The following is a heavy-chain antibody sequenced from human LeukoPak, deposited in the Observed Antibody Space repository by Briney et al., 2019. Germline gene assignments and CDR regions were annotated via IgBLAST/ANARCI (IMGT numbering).Heavy chain of an antibody. Sequence: ASVKVSCKASGYIFTSYYMHWLRQAPGQGLEWVGLINPTGGSTTYAQNFQCRVTMTRDTSTTTVYMEVSSLRSEDTAVYYCARAGYDSSGYYSYWGQGTLVTVPS. J-gene: IGHJ4*02. CDR3: ARAGYDSSGYYSY. CDR2: INPTGGST. CDR1: GYIFTSYY. D-gene: IGHD3-22*01. V-gene: IGHV1-46*01.